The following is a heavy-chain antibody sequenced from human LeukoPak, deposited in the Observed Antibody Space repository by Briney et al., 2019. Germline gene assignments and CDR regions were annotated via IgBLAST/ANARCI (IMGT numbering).Heavy chain of an antibody. D-gene: IGHD1-26*01. J-gene: IGHJ3*02. CDR2: IYTLGST. V-gene: IGHV4-61*02. Sequence: SETLSLTCTVSGDAISSGRYDWSSIRQPAGKGLEWIGRIYTLGSTNSNPSLQSRVTISVDTPKNQFSLKLSSVSAADTAVYYCARDWGWELLAFDIWGQGTMVTVSS. CDR1: GDAISSGRYD. CDR3: ARDWGWELLAFDI.